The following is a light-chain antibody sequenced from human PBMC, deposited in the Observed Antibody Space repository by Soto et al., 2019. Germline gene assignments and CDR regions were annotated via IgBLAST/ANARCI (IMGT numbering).Light chain of an antibody. CDR1: QSVSSTY. CDR3: QHYGSSQFT. Sequence: EIVLTQSPGTLSLSPGERATLSCRASQSVSSTYLAWYQQKPGQAPRLLVYGTSSRATGIPDRFSGSGSGTDFTLTIIRLEPEDSAVYYCQHYGSSQFTFGPGTKVDIK. J-gene: IGKJ3*01. CDR2: GTS. V-gene: IGKV3-20*01.